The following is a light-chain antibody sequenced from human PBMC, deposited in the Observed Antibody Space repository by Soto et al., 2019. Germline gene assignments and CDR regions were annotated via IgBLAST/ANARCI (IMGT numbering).Light chain of an antibody. CDR1: QSVNNY. CDR2: AAS. CDR3: QQRSNWPWT. V-gene: IGKV3-11*01. Sequence: EMVLTQSPATVSLSPWERATLSFRASQSVNNYLAWYQQKPGQAPRLLIYAASNRATGIPAGFSGSGSGTDFTLTISSLEPEDFAVYYCQQRSNWPWTFGQGTKVDIK. J-gene: IGKJ1*01.